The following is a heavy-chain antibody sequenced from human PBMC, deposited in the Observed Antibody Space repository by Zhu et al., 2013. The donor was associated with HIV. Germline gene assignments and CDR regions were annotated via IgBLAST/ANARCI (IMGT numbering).Heavy chain of an antibody. CDR3: ARSAVVSVYGGYQYYGMDA. CDR1: AGTFRSYF. D-gene: IGHD2-15*01. CDR2: NIPMFDTT. J-gene: IGHJ6*01. Sequence: QVQLVQSGSEVKKPGSSVKVSCKASAGTFRSYFISWVRQAPGQGLEWMGGNIPMFDTTNYAQKLEGRVRITADEFTRTAYMELSSLRYEDTAVYYCARSAVVSVYGGYQYYGMDAWGQGTTVTVSS. V-gene: IGHV1-69*12.